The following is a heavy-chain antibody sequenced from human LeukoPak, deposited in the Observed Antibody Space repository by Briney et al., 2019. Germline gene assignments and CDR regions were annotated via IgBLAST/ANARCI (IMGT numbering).Heavy chain of an antibody. CDR1: GGSISSSSYY. J-gene: IGHJ6*02. CDR3: AREWEPRGAYGMDV. V-gene: IGHV4-39*07. CDR2: IYYSGST. D-gene: IGHD1-14*01. Sequence: SETLSLTCTVSGGSISSSSYYWGWIRQPPGKGLEWIGSIYYSGSTYYNPSLKSRVTISVDTSKNQFSLKLSSVTAADTAVYYCAREWEPRGAYGMDVWGQGTTVTVSS.